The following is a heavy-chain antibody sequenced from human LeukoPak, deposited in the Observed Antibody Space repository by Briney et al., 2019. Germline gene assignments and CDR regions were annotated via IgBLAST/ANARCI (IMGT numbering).Heavy chain of an antibody. J-gene: IGHJ4*02. D-gene: IGHD3-10*01. CDR3: AKGGARFGELLLREGERNFDY. CDR2: ISYDGSNK. Sequence: GGSLRLSCAASGFTFSSYGMHWVRQAPGKGLEWVAVISYDGSNKYYADSVKGRFTISRDNSKNTLYLQMNSLRAEDTAVYYCAKGGARFGELLLREGERNFDYWGQGTLVTVSS. V-gene: IGHV3-30*18. CDR1: GFTFSSYG.